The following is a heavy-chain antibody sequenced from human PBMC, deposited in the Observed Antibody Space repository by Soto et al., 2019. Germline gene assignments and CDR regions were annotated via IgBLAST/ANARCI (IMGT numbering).Heavy chain of an antibody. CDR2: ISSSSSTI. CDR3: ARVNLRFLEWYQYYYYYYYMDV. D-gene: IGHD3-3*01. Sequence: HPGGSLRLSCAASGFTFSSYSMNWVRQAPGKGLEWVSYISSSSSTIYYADSVKGRFTISRDNAKNSLYLQMNSLRAEDTAVYYCARVNLRFLEWYQYYYYYYYMDVWGKGTTVTVSS. J-gene: IGHJ6*03. V-gene: IGHV3-48*01. CDR1: GFTFSSYS.